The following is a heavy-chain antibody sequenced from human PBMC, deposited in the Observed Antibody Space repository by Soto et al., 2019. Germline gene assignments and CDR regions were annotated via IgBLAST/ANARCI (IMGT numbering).Heavy chain of an antibody. CDR2: ISCSSSYI. D-gene: IGHD3-3*01. CDR1: GFTFSSYS. V-gene: IGHV3-21*01. Sequence: GGSLRLSCAASGFTFSSYSMNWVRQAPGKGLEWVSSISCSSSYIYYADSVKGRFTISRDNAKNSLYLQMNSLRAEDTAVYYCARVCDYDFWSGYYSFTRGYYYYMDVWGKGTTVTVSS. J-gene: IGHJ6*03. CDR3: ARVCDYDFWSGYYSFTRGYYYYMDV.